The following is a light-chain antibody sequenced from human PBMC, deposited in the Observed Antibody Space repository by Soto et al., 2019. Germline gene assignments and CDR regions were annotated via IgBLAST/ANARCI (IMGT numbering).Light chain of an antibody. CDR1: QTVYTF. J-gene: IGKJ5*01. Sequence: EIVLTQSPATLSLSPGERATLSCRASQTVYTFLAWYQQKPGQAPRLLIYDASNRATGIPARFSGSGSGTDFILTINSLEPEDFAVYYCQQRYNWPPITFGQGARLEIK. CDR2: DAS. CDR3: QQRYNWPPIT. V-gene: IGKV3-11*01.